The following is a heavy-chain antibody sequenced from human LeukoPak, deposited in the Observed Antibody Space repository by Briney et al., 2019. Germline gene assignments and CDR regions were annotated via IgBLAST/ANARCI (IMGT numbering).Heavy chain of an antibody. V-gene: IGHV3-53*01. D-gene: IGHD1-26*01. CDR1: GFTVSSNY. J-gene: IGHJ4*02. Sequence: PGGSLRLSCAASGFTVSSNYMTWVRQAPGKGLEWVSIIYSGGSTSYADSVKGRFTISRDNSKNTLYLQMNSLRGEDTAVYYCARDVVGATYFDWGQGTLVTVSS. CDR3: ARDVVGATYFD. CDR2: IYSGGST.